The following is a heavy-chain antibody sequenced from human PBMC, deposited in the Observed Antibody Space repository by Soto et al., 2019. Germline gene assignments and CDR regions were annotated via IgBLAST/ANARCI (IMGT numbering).Heavy chain of an antibody. D-gene: IGHD1-26*01. CDR2: IIPIFGTA. J-gene: IGHJ4*02. V-gene: IGHV1-69*01. CDR3: ARVAPWSGSYYPSQYYFDY. Sequence: QVQLVQSGAEVKKPGSSVKVSCKASGGTFSSYAISWVRQAPGQGLEWMGGIIPIFGTANYAQKFQGRVTITADESTSTAYMELSSLRSEDTAVYYCARVAPWSGSYYPSQYYFDYWGQGTLVTVSS. CDR1: GGTFSSYA.